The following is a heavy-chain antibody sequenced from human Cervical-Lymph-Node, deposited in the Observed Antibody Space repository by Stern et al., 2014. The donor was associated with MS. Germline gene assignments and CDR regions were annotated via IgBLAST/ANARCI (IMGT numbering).Heavy chain of an antibody. D-gene: IGHD6-13*01. CDR3: ALSSETSDRWYSLGYDL. V-gene: IGHV1-69*01. Sequence: VKLVQSGAEVTKPGSSVKVCCKASGGTFSKFPSSWVRQAPGQGLEWMGGIFPVFGTPTYAQEFRGRVTITADVSTSTVYMELSSLRSDDTAVYYCALSSETSDRWYSLGYDLWGQGTLVTVSS. CDR2: IFPVFGTP. J-gene: IGHJ5*02. CDR1: GGTFSKFP.